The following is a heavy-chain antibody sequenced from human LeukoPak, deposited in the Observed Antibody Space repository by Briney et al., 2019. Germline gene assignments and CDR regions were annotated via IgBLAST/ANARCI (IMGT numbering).Heavy chain of an antibody. CDR1: GGSISSGGYY. V-gene: IGHV4-31*02. Sequence: PSETLSPTCTVSGGSISSGGYYWSWIRQHPGKGLEWIGYIYNSGSTYYNPSLKSRVTISVDTSKNQFSLKLSSVTAADTAVYYCARVRGRWLQFFDLWGRGTLVTVSS. CDR3: ARVRGRWLQFFDL. CDR2: IYNSGST. D-gene: IGHD5-24*01. J-gene: IGHJ2*01.